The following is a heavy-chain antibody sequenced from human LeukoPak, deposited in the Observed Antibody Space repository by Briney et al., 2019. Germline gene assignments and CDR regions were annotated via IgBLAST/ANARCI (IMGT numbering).Heavy chain of an antibody. CDR3: ARSPRKDILTGYYSVFDY. Sequence: GGSLRLSCAASGFTFSSYWMSWVRQAPGKGLEWVANIKQDGSEKYYVDSVKGRFTISRDNAKNSLYLQMNSLRAEDTAVYYYARSPRKDILTGYYSVFDYWGQGTLVTVSS. D-gene: IGHD3-9*01. V-gene: IGHV3-7*01. CDR1: GFTFSSYW. J-gene: IGHJ4*02. CDR2: IKQDGSEK.